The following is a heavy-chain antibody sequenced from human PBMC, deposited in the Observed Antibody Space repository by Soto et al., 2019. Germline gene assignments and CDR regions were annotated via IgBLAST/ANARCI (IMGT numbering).Heavy chain of an antibody. CDR2: IYYSGST. Sequence: QVQLQESGPGLVKPSETLSLTCTVSGGSISSYYWSWIRQPPGKGLEWIGYIYYSGSTNYNPSLNTRVTVSVDTSKNQCSLKLSSVTAAYTAVYYCARDQVPSALRRWFDPWGQGTLVTVSS. CDR3: ARDQVPSALRRWFDP. CDR1: GGSISSYY. J-gene: IGHJ5*02. V-gene: IGHV4-59*01. D-gene: IGHD2-2*01.